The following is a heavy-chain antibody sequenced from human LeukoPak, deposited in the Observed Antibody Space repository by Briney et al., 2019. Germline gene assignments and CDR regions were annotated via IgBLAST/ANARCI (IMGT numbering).Heavy chain of an antibody. CDR1: GGSISISNYY. J-gene: IGHJ4*02. D-gene: IGHD1-26*01. CDR2: ISYSGT. V-gene: IGHV4-39*01. CDR3: ARRTSNPVGAIDY. Sequence: SETLSLTCTVSGGSISISNYYWRWMRQPPGRGLEWIGSISYSGTYYNPSLKSRLTISVDTSKNHFSLNLRSVTAADTAVYYCARRTSNPVGAIDYWGQGTLVTVSS.